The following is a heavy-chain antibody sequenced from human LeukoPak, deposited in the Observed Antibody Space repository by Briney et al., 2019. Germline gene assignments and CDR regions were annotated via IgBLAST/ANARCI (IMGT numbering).Heavy chain of an antibody. CDR1: GGSFSGYY. D-gene: IGHD3-9*01. CDR2: INHSGST. CDR3: ARGSDWLSWFDY. Sequence: SETLSLTCAVYGGSFSGYYWSWIRQPPGKGLEWIGEINHSGSTNYNPSLKSRVTISVDTSKNQFSLKLSSVTAADTAVYYCARGSDWLSWFDYWGQGTLVTVSS. J-gene: IGHJ4*02. V-gene: IGHV4-34*01.